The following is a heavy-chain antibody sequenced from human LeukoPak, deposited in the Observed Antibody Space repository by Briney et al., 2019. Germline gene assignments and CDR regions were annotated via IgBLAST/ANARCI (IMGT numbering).Heavy chain of an antibody. CDR1: GGSISSSSYY. CDR2: IYYSGST. J-gene: IGHJ4*02. CDR3: ARQGKFGPRGGARFDY. D-gene: IGHD3-10*01. V-gene: IGHV4-39*01. Sequence: KPSETLSLTCTVSGGSISSSSYYWGSIRQPPGKGLEWIGSIYYSGSTYHNPSLKSRVTISVDTSKNQFSLKLSSVTAADTAVYYCARQGKFGPRGGARFDYWGQGTLVTVSS.